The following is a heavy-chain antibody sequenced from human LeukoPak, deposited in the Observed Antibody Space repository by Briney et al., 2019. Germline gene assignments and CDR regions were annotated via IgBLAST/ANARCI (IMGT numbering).Heavy chain of an antibody. D-gene: IGHD3-10*01. CDR3: ARQFGEYLPYFDY. CDR1: GFSFSIYT. Sequence: PGGSLRLSCAASGFSFSIYTMSWVRQAPGKGLEWVSSIHSSNSYIYYADSVRGRFTISRDNAKNSLYLQMNSLRAEDTALYYCARQFGEYLPYFDYWGQGILVTVSS. CDR2: IHSSNSYI. V-gene: IGHV3-21*01. J-gene: IGHJ4*02.